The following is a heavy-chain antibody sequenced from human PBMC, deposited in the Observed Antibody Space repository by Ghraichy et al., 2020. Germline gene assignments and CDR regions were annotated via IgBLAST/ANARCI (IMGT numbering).Heavy chain of an antibody. CDR1: GGSISISSYS. D-gene: IGHD6-19*01. J-gene: IGHJ5*02. CDR3: ASLLRGGSGWYNGFDP. CDR2: IYYSGST. Sequence: SETLSLTCIVSGGSISISSYSWGWIRQPPGKGLDWIGSIYYSGSTYYNPSLKSRLTISVDTSKNQFSLKLSSVTAADTAVYYCASLLRGGSGWYNGFDPWGQGTLVTVSS. V-gene: IGHV4-39*01.